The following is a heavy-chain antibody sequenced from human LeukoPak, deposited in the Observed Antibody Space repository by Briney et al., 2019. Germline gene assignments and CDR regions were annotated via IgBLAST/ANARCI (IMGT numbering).Heavy chain of an antibody. Sequence: PSQTLSLTCTVSGGSIGSGSYYWSWIRQPAGKGLEWIGRIYTSGSTNYNPSLKSRVTMSVDTSKNQFSLKLRSVTAADTAVYYCARDLDSSGWCNFDYWGQGTLVTVSS. CDR1: GGSIGSGSYY. V-gene: IGHV4-61*02. J-gene: IGHJ4*02. CDR2: IYTSGST. D-gene: IGHD6-19*01. CDR3: ARDLDSSGWCNFDY.